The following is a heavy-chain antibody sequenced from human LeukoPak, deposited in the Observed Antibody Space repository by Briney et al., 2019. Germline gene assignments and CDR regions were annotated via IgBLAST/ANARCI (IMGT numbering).Heavy chain of an antibody. V-gene: IGHV4-4*07. J-gene: IGHJ4*02. D-gene: IGHD3-9*01. CDR1: GGSISSYY. Sequence: SETLSLTCTVSGGSISSYYWSWIRQAAGKGLEWIGRIYTSGSTNYNPSLKSRATMSVDTSKNQFSLKLSSVTAADTAVYYCARAGYNILTGYSDYWGQGTLVTVSS. CDR2: IYTSGST. CDR3: ARAGYNILTGYSDY.